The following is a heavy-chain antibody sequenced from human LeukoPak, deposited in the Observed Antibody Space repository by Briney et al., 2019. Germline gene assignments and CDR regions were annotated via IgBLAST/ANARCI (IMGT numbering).Heavy chain of an antibody. CDR3: ARDLRAGYYFFDY. V-gene: IGHV1-2*02. J-gene: IGHJ4*02. CDR2: INPNSGGT. Sequence: ASVKVSCKASGYTFTGYYMHWVRQAPGQGLEWMGWINPNSGGTNYAQKFQGRVTMTRDTSISTAYMELSRLRSDDTAVYYCARDLRAGYYFFDYWGQGTLVTVSS. D-gene: IGHD3-9*01. CDR1: GYTFTGYY.